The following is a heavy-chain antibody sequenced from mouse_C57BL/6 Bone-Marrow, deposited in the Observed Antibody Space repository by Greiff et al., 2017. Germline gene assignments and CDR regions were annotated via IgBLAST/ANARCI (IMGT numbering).Heavy chain of an antibody. V-gene: IGHV5-17*01. CDR2: ISSGSSTI. Sequence: EVQLVESGGGLVKPGGSLKLSCAASGFTFSDYGMHWVRQAPEKGLEWVAYISSGSSTIYYADTVKGRFTISRDNAKNTLFLQMTGLRSEDTGMDYWARPPYYGSRGWDWFGYWGQGTLVTVSA. J-gene: IGHJ3*01. CDR3: ARPPYYGSRGWDWFGY. CDR1: GFTFSDYG. D-gene: IGHD1-1*01.